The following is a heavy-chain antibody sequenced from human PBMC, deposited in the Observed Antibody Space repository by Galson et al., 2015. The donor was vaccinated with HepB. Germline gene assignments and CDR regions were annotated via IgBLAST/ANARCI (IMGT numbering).Heavy chain of an antibody. J-gene: IGHJ4*02. CDR2: ITPSGDNT. V-gene: IGHV3-23*01. D-gene: IGHD6-19*01. Sequence: SLRLSCAASGFTFSYYAMSWVRQAPGKGLGWVSAITPSGDNTYSADSMKGRFTISRDNSQNTLFLQMNSLRADDTAIYFCAKVFPEKTDGWYRQALYYFDSWGQGTRVTVSS. CDR3: AKVFPEKTDGWYRQALYYFDS. CDR1: GFTFSYYA.